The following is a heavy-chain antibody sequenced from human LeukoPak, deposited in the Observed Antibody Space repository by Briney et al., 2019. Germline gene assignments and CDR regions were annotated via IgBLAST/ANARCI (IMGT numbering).Heavy chain of an antibody. CDR1: GFTFSSYS. D-gene: IGHD3-10*01. CDR2: ISSSSSTI. Sequence: GRSLRLSCAASGFTFSSYSMNWVRQAPGKGLEWVSYISSSSSTIYYADSVKGRFTISRDNAKNSLYLQMSSLRAEDTAVYYCARGLGSGRHAFDIWGQGTMVTVSS. CDR3: ARGLGSGRHAFDI. J-gene: IGHJ3*02. V-gene: IGHV3-48*01.